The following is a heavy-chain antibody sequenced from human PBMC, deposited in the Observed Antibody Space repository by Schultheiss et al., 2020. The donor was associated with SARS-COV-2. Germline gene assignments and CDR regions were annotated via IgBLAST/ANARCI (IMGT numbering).Heavy chain of an antibody. CDR3: ASSRGYSYGLGFDY. CDR2: IKQDGSGK. CDR1: GLTFSSYE. V-gene: IGHV3-7*01. Sequence: GGSLRLSCAASGLTFSSYEMNWVRQAPGKGLEWVANIKQDGSGKYYVDYVKGRFTISRDNAKNSLYLQMNSLRAEDTAVYYCASSRGYSYGLGFDYWGQGTLVTVSS. J-gene: IGHJ4*02. D-gene: IGHD5-18*01.